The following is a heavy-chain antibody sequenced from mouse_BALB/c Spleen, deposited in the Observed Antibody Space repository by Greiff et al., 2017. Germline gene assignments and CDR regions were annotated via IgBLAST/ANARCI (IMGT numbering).Heavy chain of an antibody. V-gene: IGHV5-17*02. J-gene: IGHJ3*01. CDR3: ARSGYGAWFAY. D-gene: IGHD2-14*01. Sequence: EVQGVESGGGLVQPGGSRKLSCAASGFTFSSFGMHWVRQAPEKGLEWVAYISSGSSTIYYADTVKGRFTISRDNPKNTLFLQMTSLRSEDTAMYYCARSGYGAWFAYWGQGTLVTVSA. CDR1: GFTFSSFG. CDR2: ISSGSSTI.